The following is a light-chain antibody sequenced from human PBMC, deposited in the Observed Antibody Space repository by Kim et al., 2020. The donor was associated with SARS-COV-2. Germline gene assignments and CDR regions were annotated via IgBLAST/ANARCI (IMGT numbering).Light chain of an antibody. CDR2: LGS. Sequence: PASISCRSSQSLLHSNGYNYLDWYLQKPGQSPQLLIYLGSNRASGVPDRFSGSGSGTDFTLKISRVEAEDVGVYYCMQALQTQRSFGQGTKLEI. J-gene: IGKJ2*03. CDR3: MQALQTQRS. V-gene: IGKV2-28*01. CDR1: QSLLHSNGYNY.